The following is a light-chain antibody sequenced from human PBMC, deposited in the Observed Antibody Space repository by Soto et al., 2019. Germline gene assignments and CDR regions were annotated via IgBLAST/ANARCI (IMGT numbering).Light chain of an antibody. J-gene: IGLJ1*01. CDR1: SSDVGGYKH. V-gene: IGLV2-14*01. CDR3: NSQRSSGTRV. Sequence: QSVLTQPASVSGSPGQSITISCTGTSSDVGGYKHVSWYQHHPGKAPKLMIYEVSNRPSGVSNRFSGSKSGYTASLTLSGLQADYEADYYCNSQRSSGTRVFGTGTKLTVL. CDR2: EVS.